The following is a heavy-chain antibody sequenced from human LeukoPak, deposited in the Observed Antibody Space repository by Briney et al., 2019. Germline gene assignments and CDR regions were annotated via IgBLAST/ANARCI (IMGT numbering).Heavy chain of an antibody. CDR3: ARGAAATY. D-gene: IGHD6-13*01. V-gene: IGHV4-59*01. CDR2: IYSSGST. CDR1: GGSISRYY. J-gene: IGHJ4*02. Sequence: SETLSLTCTVSGGSISRYYWSWIRQPPGKGLEWIGYIYSSGSTNYNPSLESRVTISVDTSKNQFSLKLSSATAADTAVYYCARGAAATYWGQGTLVTVSS.